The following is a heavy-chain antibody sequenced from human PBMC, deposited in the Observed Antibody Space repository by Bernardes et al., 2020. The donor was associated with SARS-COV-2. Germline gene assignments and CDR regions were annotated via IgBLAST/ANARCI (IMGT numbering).Heavy chain of an antibody. V-gene: IGHV3-23*01. CDR1: GFTFRNYA. Sequence: GGSLRLSCVASGFTFRNYAMSWVRQAPGKGLDWVAGIRGSTTLTYYADSVKGRFTISRDNSRNTLYLQMNSLSVEDTAVYYCAKNPPYTDGWYRWFDPWGQGTLVTDSS. D-gene: IGHD6-19*01. J-gene: IGHJ5*02. CDR2: IRGSTTLT. CDR3: AKNPPYTDGWYRWFDP.